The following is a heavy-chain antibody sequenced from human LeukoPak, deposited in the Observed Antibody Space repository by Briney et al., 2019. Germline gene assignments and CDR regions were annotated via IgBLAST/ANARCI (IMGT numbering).Heavy chain of an antibody. CDR2: INPNSGGT. CDR1: GYTFTGYY. CDR3: ARRVPAAWGYYGKDV. V-gene: IGHV1-2*02. J-gene: IGHJ6*02. Sequence: ASVKVSCKASGYTFTGYYMHWVRQAPGQGLEWMGWINPNSGGTNYAQKFQGRVTMTRDTSISTAYMELSRLRSDDTAVYYCARRVPAAWGYYGKDVWGQGTTVTVSS. D-gene: IGHD2-2*01.